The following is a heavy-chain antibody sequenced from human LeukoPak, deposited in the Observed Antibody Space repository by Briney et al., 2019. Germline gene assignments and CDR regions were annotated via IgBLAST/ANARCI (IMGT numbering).Heavy chain of an antibody. CDR2: IYYSGST. D-gene: IGHD3-3*01. J-gene: IGHJ4*02. CDR1: GGSISSYY. V-gene: IGHV4-59*08. Sequence: SETLSLTCTVSGGSISSYYWSWIRQPPGKGLEWIGYIYYSGSTNYNPSLKSRVTISVDTSKNQFSLKLSSVTAADTAVYYCARGRHDFWSGYLLSYYFDYWGQGTLVTVSS. CDR3: ARGRHDFWSGYLLSYYFDY.